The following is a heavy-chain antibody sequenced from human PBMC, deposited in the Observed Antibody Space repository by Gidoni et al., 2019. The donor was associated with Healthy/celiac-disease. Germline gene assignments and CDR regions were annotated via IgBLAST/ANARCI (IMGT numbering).Heavy chain of an antibody. CDR1: GGSISSSSYY. V-gene: IGHV4-39*01. CDR2: IYYSGST. Sequence: QLQLQASGPGLVKPSETLSLTCTVSGGSISSSSYYWGWIRQPPGKGLEWIGSIYYSGSTYYNPSLKSRVTISVDTSKNQCSLKLSSVTAADTAVYYCARLNPSYGFYFDYWGQGTLVTVSS. J-gene: IGHJ4*02. D-gene: IGHD5-18*01. CDR3: ARLNPSYGFYFDY.